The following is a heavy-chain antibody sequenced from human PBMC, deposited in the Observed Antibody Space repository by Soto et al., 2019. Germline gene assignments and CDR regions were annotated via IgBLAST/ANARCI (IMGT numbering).Heavy chain of an antibody. Sequence: SETLSLTCTVSSGSISSSTYYWGWIRQPPGKGLEWIGSIYYSGSTYYNPSLKTRVTVSLDTSKNQFSLKLNSVTAADTAVYFCARHGGYDIFDYWGQGTLVTVSS. CDR3: ARHGGYDIFDY. CDR1: SGSISSSTYY. J-gene: IGHJ4*02. CDR2: IYYSGST. V-gene: IGHV4-39*01. D-gene: IGHD5-12*01.